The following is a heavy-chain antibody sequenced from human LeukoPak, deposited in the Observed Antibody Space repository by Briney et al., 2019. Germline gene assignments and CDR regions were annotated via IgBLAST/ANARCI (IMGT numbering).Heavy chain of an antibody. CDR2: ISGSGGST. Sequence: GGSLRLSCAASGFTFSSYAMSWVRQAPGKGLEWVSAISGSGGSTYYADSVKGRFTISRDNSKNTLYLQMNSLRAKDTAVYYCAKAMEYYGSGAGDVWGKGTTVTVSS. D-gene: IGHD3-10*01. CDR1: GFTFSSYA. J-gene: IGHJ6*04. V-gene: IGHV3-23*01. CDR3: AKAMEYYGSGAGDV.